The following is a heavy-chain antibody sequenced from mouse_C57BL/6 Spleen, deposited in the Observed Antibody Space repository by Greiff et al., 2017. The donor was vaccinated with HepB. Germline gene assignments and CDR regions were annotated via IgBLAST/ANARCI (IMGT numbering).Heavy chain of an antibody. D-gene: IGHD1-1*01. V-gene: IGHV3-6*01. CDR3: ARNGRYYVSSAHY. Sequence: EVKLMESGPGLVKPSQSLSLTCSVTGYSITSGYYWNWIRQFPGNKLEWMGYISYDGSNNYNPSLKNRISITRDTSKNQFFLKLNSVTTEDTATYYVARNGRYYVSSAHYGGKGTSFTVSS. CDR2: ISYDGSN. J-gene: IGHJ4*01. CDR1: GYSITSGYY.